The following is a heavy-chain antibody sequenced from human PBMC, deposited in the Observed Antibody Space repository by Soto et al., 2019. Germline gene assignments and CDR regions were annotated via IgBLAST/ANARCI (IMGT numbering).Heavy chain of an antibody. CDR2: IKQDGSEK. V-gene: IGHV3-7*03. D-gene: IGHD3-10*01. Sequence: EVQLVESGGGLVQPGGSLRLSCAASGFTFSSYWMSWVRQAPGKGLEWVANIKQDGSEKYYVDSVKGRFTISRDNAKNSLYLQMNSLRAEDTAVYYCARDLRITMVRGVISPLDYWGQGTLVTVSS. CDR1: GFTFSSYW. CDR3: ARDLRITMVRGVISPLDY. J-gene: IGHJ4*02.